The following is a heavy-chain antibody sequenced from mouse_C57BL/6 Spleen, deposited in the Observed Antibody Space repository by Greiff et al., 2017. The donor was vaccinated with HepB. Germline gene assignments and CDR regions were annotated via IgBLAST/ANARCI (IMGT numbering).Heavy chain of an antibody. CDR1: GFNIKDDY. CDR2: IDPENGDT. V-gene: IGHV14-4*01. Sequence: EVHLVESGAELVRPGASVKLSCTASGFNIKDDYMHWVKQRPEQGLEWIGWIDPENGDTEYASKFQGKATITADTSSNTAYLQLSSLTSEETAVYYCTGTTVVANWYFDVWGTGTTVTVSS. D-gene: IGHD1-1*01. CDR3: TGTTVVANWYFDV. J-gene: IGHJ1*03.